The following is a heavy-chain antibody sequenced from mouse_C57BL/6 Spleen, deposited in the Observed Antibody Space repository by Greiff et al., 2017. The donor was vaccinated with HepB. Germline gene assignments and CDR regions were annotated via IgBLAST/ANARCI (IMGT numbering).Heavy chain of an antibody. CDR1: GYTFTDYY. CDR3: ARWLRRGARYFDV. CDR2: INPNNGGT. J-gene: IGHJ1*03. D-gene: IGHD2-2*01. V-gene: IGHV1-26*01. Sequence: EVQLQQSGPELVKPGASVKISCKASGYTFTDYYMNWVKQSHGKSLEWIGDINPNNGGTSYNQKFKGKATLTVDKSSSTAYMELRSLTSEDSAVYYCARWLRRGARYFDVWGTGTTVTVSS.